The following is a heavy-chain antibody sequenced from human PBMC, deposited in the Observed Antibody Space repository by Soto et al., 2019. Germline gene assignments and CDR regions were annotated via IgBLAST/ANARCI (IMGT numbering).Heavy chain of an antibody. J-gene: IGHJ4*02. D-gene: IGHD3-16*01. CDR1: GCSIFTPF. Sequence: SDSLSLTFTVSGCSIFTPFWSWIRQPPGEGLEWIGRASYSGSPNYNPSLKSRVTISIDTSKNQFSLKLTSVTAADTAVYYCARQWGGDYWGQGTLVTVS. CDR3: ARQWGGDY. V-gene: IGHV4-59*08. CDR2: ASYSGSP.